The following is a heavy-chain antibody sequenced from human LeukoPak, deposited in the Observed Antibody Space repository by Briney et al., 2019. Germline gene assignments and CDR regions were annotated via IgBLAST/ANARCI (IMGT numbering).Heavy chain of an antibody. CDR2: INHSGST. D-gene: IGHD2-2*02. CDR1: GGSFSGYY. Sequence: PSETLSLTCAVYGGSFSGYYWSWIRQPPGKGLEWIGEINHSGSTNYNPSLKSRVTISVDTSKNQFSLKLSSVTAADTAVYYCARGFCSNTRCYKEMATILPDYWGQGALVTVTS. CDR3: ARGFCSNTRCYKEMATILPDY. J-gene: IGHJ4*02. V-gene: IGHV4-34*01.